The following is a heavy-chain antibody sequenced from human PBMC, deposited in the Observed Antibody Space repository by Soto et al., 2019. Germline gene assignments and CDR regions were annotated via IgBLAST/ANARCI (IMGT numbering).Heavy chain of an antibody. CDR2: IYPGDSDA. Sequence: GESLKISCKGSGYSFSTHWDGWVRQMPGKGLEWMGIIYPGDSDARYSPSFQGQVTIAVDESTTTAFLQWSSLKASDSAIYFCARSQFDYIWGTSGYFDSWGQGTLVTVSS. CDR3: ARSQFDYIWGTSGYFDS. D-gene: IGHD3-16*01. J-gene: IGHJ4*02. V-gene: IGHV5-51*01. CDR1: GYSFSTHW.